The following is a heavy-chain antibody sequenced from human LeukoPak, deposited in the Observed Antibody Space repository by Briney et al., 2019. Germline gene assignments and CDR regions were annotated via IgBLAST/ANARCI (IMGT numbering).Heavy chain of an antibody. CDR1: GFTLSSYG. Sequence: GGSLRLSCAASGFTLSSYGMHWVRQAPGKGLEWVAVISYDGSNKYYADSVKGRFTISRDNSKNTLYLQMNSLRAEDTAVYYCAKDQMDYGDPRGGYWGQGTLVTVSS. J-gene: IGHJ4*02. D-gene: IGHD4-17*01. CDR3: AKDQMDYGDPRGGY. CDR2: ISYDGSNK. V-gene: IGHV3-30*18.